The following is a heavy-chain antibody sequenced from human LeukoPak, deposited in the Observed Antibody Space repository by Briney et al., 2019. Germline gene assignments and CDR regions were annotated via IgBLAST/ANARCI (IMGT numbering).Heavy chain of an antibody. J-gene: IGHJ4*02. CDR1: GGSISSSSYY. V-gene: IGHV4-30-4*08. D-gene: IGHD6-6*01. Sequence: PSETLSLTCTVSGGSISSSSYYWGWIRQPPGKGLEWIGYIYYSGSTYYNPSLKSRVTISVDTSKNQFSLKLSSVTAADTAVYHCAQGGDYSSSSVFDYWGQGTLVTVSS. CDR2: IYYSGST. CDR3: AQGGDYSSSSVFDY.